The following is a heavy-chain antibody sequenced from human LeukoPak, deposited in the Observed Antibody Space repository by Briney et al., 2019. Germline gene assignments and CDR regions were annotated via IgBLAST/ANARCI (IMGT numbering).Heavy chain of an antibody. J-gene: IGHJ4*02. Sequence: GGSLRLSCAASGFTFSNSWMSWVRQAPGKGLEWVATIKPDGSAQYYVDSVKGRFTISRDNAKNSLFLQINSLRAEDTAVYYCAKGGGWSPAVLFDYWGQGTLVTVSS. D-gene: IGHD6-19*01. CDR2: IKPDGSAQ. CDR1: GFTFSNSW. CDR3: AKGGGWSPAVLFDY. V-gene: IGHV3-7*01.